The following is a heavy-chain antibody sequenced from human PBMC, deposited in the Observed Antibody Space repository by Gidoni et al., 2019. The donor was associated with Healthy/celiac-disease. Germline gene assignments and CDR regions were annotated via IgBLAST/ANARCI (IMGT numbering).Heavy chain of an antibody. CDR2: IWYDGSNK. CDR3: AREGERVTYYYDSSGYFPFDY. J-gene: IGHJ4*02. Sequence: QVQLVESGGGVVQPGRSLRLSCAASGFTFSSYCLHWVRQAPGKGLEWVAVIWYDGSNKYYADSVKGRFNISRDNSKNTLYLQMNSLRAEDTAVYYCAREGERVTYYYDSSGYFPFDYWGQGTLVTVSS. D-gene: IGHD3-22*01. CDR1: GFTFSSYC. V-gene: IGHV3-33*01.